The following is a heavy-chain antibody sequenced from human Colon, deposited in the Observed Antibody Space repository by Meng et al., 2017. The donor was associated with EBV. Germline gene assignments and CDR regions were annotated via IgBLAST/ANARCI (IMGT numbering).Heavy chain of an antibody. V-gene: IGHV4-39*01. CDR1: GGSIRGTDYY. CDR2: IYSSGSP. CDR3: ARHKPLIYGSPYNSGWHADS. J-gene: IGHJ4*02. Sequence: QMQLQESGPGLGKPSATLSLSCAVAGGSIRGTDYYWAWIRQPPGKGLEWIGSIYSSGSPYYSPSLKSRVTMSVDTSRNQISLKMTSVTAADTAVYFCARHKPLIYGSPYNSGWHADSWGQGTLVTVSS. D-gene: IGHD6-19*01.